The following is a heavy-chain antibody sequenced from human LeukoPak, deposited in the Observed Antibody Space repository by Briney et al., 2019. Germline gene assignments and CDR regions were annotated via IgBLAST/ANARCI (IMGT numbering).Heavy chain of an antibody. CDR2: INSGGST. J-gene: IGHJ3*02. Sequence: GGSLRLSCAASGFTVSSNYMSWVRQAPGKGLEWVSVINSGGSTYYADSVKGRFTISRDNSKNTLYLQMNSLRAEDTAVYYCARMSSGWSRAFDIWGQGTMVTVSS. D-gene: IGHD6-19*01. CDR1: GFTVSSNY. V-gene: IGHV3-66*02. CDR3: ARMSSGWSRAFDI.